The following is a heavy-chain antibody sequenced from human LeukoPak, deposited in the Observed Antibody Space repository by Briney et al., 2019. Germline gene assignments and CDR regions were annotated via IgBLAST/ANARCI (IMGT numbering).Heavy chain of an antibody. CDR1: GFTVSSNY. V-gene: IGHV3-66*01. D-gene: IGHD2-15*01. CDR2: IYSGGST. J-gene: IGHJ4*02. CDR3: ARGRYCSGCSCSVDLRY. Sequence: GGSLRLSCAASGFTVSSNYMSWVRQAPGKGLEWVSVIYSGGSTYYADSVKGRFTISRDNSKNTLYLQMNSLRAEDTAVYYCARGRYCSGCSCSVDLRYWGQGTLVTVSS.